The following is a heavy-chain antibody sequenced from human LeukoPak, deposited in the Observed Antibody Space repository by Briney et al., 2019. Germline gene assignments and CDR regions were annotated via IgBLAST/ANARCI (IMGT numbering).Heavy chain of an antibody. CDR1: GFTFSTYS. Sequence: GGSLRLSCAASGFTFSTYSMNWVRQAPGKGLEWVSYISSSGTIYYADSVKGRFTISSDNAKNSLYLQMNSLRAEDTAVYYCARDREAVGSGSYLRVFDYWGQGTLVTVSS. CDR3: ARDREAVGSGSYLRVFDY. D-gene: IGHD3-10*01. CDR2: ISSSGTI. J-gene: IGHJ4*02. V-gene: IGHV3-48*01.